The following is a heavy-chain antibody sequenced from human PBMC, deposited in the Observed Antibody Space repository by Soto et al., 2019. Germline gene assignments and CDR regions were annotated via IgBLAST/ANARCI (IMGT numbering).Heavy chain of an antibody. CDR1: GFSFSSYA. CDR2: IDGSGEFT. V-gene: IGHV3-23*01. J-gene: IGHJ5*02. D-gene: IGHD3-22*01. Sequence: GPLLLSCTASGFSFSSYAMIWVRQAAGKGLEWVSVIDGSGEFTNYADSVKGRFAISRDTSKNTLYLQMNSLRAEDTAVYYCAKDPDYGDTSGYPSPPPWGRGTLVTVYS. CDR3: AKDPDYGDTSGYPSPPP.